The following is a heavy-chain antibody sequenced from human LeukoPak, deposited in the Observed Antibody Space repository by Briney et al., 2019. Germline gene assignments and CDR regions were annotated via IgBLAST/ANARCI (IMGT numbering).Heavy chain of an antibody. CDR2: IYSGGNT. Sequence: GKSLRLSCAASGFTVSNNYMSWVRQPPGKGLEWFGVIYSGGNTYYADSVTDRFTISRDNSKNTLYLQMNSLRVEDKAVYYCARAYDWNYLYWGQGALVTVSS. D-gene: IGHD1-7*01. J-gene: IGHJ4*02. V-gene: IGHV3-66*01. CDR1: GFTVSNNY. CDR3: ARAYDWNYLY.